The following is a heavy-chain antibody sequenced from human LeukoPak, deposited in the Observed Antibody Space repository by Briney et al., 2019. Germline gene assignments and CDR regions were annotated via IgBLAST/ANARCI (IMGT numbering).Heavy chain of an antibody. CDR2: IYHGGST. CDR1: VYSISSGYY. CDR3: ARGSYDILTGYPYYFDY. Sequence: SETLSLTCTVSVYSISSGYYWGWIRQPPGKGLERIGSIYHGGSTYYNPSLKSRVTISVDTSKNQFSLKLSSVTAADTAVYYCARGSYDILTGYPYYFDYWGQGTLVTVSS. D-gene: IGHD3-9*01. V-gene: IGHV4-38-2*02. J-gene: IGHJ4*02.